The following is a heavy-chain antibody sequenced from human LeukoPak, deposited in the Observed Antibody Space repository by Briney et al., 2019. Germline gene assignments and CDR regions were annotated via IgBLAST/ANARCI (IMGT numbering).Heavy chain of an antibody. J-gene: IGHJ6*03. D-gene: IGHD2-2*01. Sequence: SETLSLTCAVSCGSISSSIYYWGWIRQPPGKGLEWIGTIYYTGSTYLNPSLKSRVTISVDTSRNQFSLKLSFATAADTAVYYCARGFRGSIPADYYFYYYMDVWGKGTTVTVSS. CDR2: IYYTGST. CDR3: ARGFRGSIPADYYFYYYMDV. V-gene: IGHV4-39*01. CDR1: CGSISSSIYY.